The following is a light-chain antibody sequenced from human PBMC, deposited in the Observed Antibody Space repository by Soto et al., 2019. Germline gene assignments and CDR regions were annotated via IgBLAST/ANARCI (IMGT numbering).Light chain of an antibody. J-gene: IGKJ1*01. CDR1: QSVSRTY. V-gene: IGKV3-20*01. CDR2: ATS. CDR3: QQYGRSGT. Sequence: DIVLTQSPGTLSLSPCKRATLSCRASQSVSRTYLAWYQQKPVQAPRLLIYATSSRATGIPDRFSGSGSGTDFTLTISRLDPEDFALYYCQQYGRSGTFGQGTK.